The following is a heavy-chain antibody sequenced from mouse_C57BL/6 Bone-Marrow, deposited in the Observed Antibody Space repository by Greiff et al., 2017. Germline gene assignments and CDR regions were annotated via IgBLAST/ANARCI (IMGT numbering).Heavy chain of an antibody. D-gene: IGHD1-1*01. CDR3: ARSCAGVATGEYYYAMDY. J-gene: IGHJ4*01. CDR2: INPSSGYT. CDR1: GYTFTSYT. Sequence: VQLQQSGAELARPGASVKMSCKASGYTFTSYTMYWVKQRPGQGLEWIGYINPSSGYTKYNQKFKDKATLTADKSSSTAYMQLSSLRSVNSAVYYCARSCAGVATGEYYYAMDYWGQGTSVTVSS. V-gene: IGHV1-4*01.